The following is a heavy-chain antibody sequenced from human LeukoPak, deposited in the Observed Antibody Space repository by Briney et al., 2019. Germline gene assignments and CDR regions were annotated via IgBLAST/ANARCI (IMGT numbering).Heavy chain of an antibody. CDR2: IYYSGST. CDR3: ASSQGGYYFDY. Sequence: SETLSLTCTVSGGSISSYYWSWIRQPPGKGLEWIGYIYYSGSTYYNPSLKSRVTISVDRSKNQFSLKLSSVTAADTAVYYCASSQGGYYFDYWGQGTLVTVSS. D-gene: IGHD3-16*01. J-gene: IGHJ4*02. CDR1: GGSISSYY. V-gene: IGHV4-59*12.